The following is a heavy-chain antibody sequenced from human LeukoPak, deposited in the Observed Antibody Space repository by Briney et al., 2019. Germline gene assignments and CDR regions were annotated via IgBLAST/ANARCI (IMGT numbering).Heavy chain of an antibody. V-gene: IGHV3-23*01. CDR1: GFTFSSYA. D-gene: IGHD3-10*01. CDR2: ISGSGGST. CDR3: AKDLRGFYREVEYFQH. Sequence: GGSLRLSCAASGFTFSSYAMSWVRQAPGKGLEWVSAISGSGGSTYYADSVKGRFTISRDNSKNTLYLQMNSLRAEDTAVYYCAKDLRGFYREVEYFQHWGQGTLVTVSS. J-gene: IGHJ1*01.